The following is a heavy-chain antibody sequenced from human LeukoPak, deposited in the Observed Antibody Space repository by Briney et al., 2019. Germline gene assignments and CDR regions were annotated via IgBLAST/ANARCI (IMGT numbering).Heavy chain of an antibody. J-gene: IGHJ5*02. V-gene: IGHV1-69*01. Sequence: AASVKVSCKASGVTFSSYAISWVRQAPGQGLEWMGGIIPIFGTANYAQKFQGRVTITADESTTKAYMALSRLRSEDTDVYYCERGNVVAALNWFDPWGQGTLVTVSS. CDR3: ERGNVVAALNWFDP. CDR2: IIPIFGTA. D-gene: IGHD2-15*01. CDR1: GVTFSSYA.